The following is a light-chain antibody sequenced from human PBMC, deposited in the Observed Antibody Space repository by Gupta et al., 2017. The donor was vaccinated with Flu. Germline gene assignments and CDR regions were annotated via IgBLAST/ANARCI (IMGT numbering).Light chain of an antibody. CDR1: QSISSW. V-gene: IGKV1-5*03. CDR3: QQYNSYSWT. Sequence: GDSVTITGRASQSISSWLAWYLQKPGKAPKLLIYKASNLQNGVPSRFSGSGSGTEFTLTISSLQPDDFATYYCQQYNSYSWTFGQGTKVEI. J-gene: IGKJ1*01. CDR2: KAS.